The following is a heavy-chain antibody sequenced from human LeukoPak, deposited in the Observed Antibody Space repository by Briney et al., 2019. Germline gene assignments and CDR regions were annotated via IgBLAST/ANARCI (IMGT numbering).Heavy chain of an antibody. D-gene: IGHD3-16*02. CDR2: ISSSGSTI. CDR1: GFTFSSYE. V-gene: IGHV3-48*03. CDR3: ARGRFGGVIVR. Sequence: PGGSLRLSCAASGFTFSSYEMNWVRQAPGKGLEWVSYISSSGSTIYYADSVKGRFTISRDNAKNPLYLQMNSLRAEDTAVYYCARGRFGGVIVRWGQGTLVTVSS. J-gene: IGHJ4*02.